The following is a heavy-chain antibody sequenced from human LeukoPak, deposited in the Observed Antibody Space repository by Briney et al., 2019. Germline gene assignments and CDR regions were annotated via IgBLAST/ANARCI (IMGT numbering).Heavy chain of an antibody. J-gene: IGHJ4*02. CDR1: GFSFSSYA. CDR2: QSYDGKNK. Sequence: VGSLLLSCTASGFSFSSYAMHWVRQPPAKGLGWLAIQSYDGKNKEYADSVKGRFTISRDKSKNTLYLKMNSLRPEDTAVYCCARDGRWMAYFDHWGQGTLVTVSS. CDR3: ARDGRWMAYFDH. V-gene: IGHV3-30*04. D-gene: IGHD4-23*01.